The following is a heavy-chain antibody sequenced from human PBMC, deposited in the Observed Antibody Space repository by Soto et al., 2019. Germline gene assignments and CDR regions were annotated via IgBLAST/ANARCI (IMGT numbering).Heavy chain of an antibody. J-gene: IGHJ5*02. CDR2: INSDGSST. CDR3: ARWYSSGWARHNWFDP. CDR1: GFTFSSYW. Sequence: GGSLRLSCAASGFTFSSYWMHWVRQAPGKGLVWVSRINSDGSSTSYADSVKGRSTISRDNAKNTLYLQMNSLRAEDTAVYYCARWYSSGWARHNWFDPWGQGTLVTVSS. D-gene: IGHD6-19*01. V-gene: IGHV3-74*01.